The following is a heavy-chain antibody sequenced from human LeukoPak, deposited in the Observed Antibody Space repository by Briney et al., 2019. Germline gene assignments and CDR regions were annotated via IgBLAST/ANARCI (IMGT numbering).Heavy chain of an antibody. CDR3: AKDLSRVGY. CDR1: GFTFRSYW. J-gene: IGHJ4*02. CDR2: ISGSGGST. Sequence: GGSLRLSCGASGFTFRSYWMSWVRQAPGKGLEWVSAISGSGGSTYYADSVKGRFTISRDNSKNTLYLQMNSLRAEDTAVYYCAKDLSRVGYWGQGTLVTVPS. D-gene: IGHD1-26*01. V-gene: IGHV3-23*01.